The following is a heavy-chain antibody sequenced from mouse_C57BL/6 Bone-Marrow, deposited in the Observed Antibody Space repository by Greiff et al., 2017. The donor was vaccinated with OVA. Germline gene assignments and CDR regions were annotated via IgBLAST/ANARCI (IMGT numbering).Heavy chain of an antibody. V-gene: IGHV1-55*01. D-gene: IGHD2-4*01. J-gene: IGHJ2*01. CDR1: GYTFTSYW. Sequence: QVQLQQPGAELVKPGASVKMSCKASGYTFTSYWITWVKQRPGQGLEWIGDIYPGSGSTNYNEKFKSKATLTVDTSSSTDYMQLSSLTSEDSAVYYCARDYDYDGVFDYWGQGTTLTVSS. CDR3: ARDYDYDGVFDY. CDR2: IYPGSGST.